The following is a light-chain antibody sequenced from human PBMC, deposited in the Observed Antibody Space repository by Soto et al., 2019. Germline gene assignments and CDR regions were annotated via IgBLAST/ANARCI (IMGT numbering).Light chain of an antibody. CDR1: QTVTGNY. Sequence: LTLSPGSLSLSPGDRATRSCRARQTVTGNYLAWYHQKPGQAPRLLIHSASSRATGIPDRFSASGTGTDFALTIIRLEPEDFAVYYCQQYSASPRTVGQGTKVDIK. J-gene: IGKJ1*01. CDR3: QQYSASPRT. V-gene: IGKV3-20*01. CDR2: SAS.